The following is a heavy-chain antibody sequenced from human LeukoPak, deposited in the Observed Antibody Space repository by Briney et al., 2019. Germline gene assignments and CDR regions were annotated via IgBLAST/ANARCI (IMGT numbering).Heavy chain of an antibody. Sequence: SETLSLTCAVYGGSFSGHYWSWIRQPPGKGLEWIGEINHSGSTNYNPSLKSRVTISVDTSKNQFSLKLSSVTAADTAVYYCARGGRVRGVIMMTLSYFDYWGQGTLVTVSS. D-gene: IGHD3-10*01. CDR2: INHSGST. V-gene: IGHV4-34*01. CDR1: GGSFSGHY. J-gene: IGHJ4*02. CDR3: ARGGRVRGVIMMTLSYFDY.